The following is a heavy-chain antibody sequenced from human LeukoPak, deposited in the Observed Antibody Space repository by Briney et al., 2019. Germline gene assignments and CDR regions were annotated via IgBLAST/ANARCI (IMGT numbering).Heavy chain of an antibody. D-gene: IGHD2-2*01. V-gene: IGHV1-69*13. Sequence: ASVKVSCKASGGTFSSYAISWVRQAPGQGLEWMGGIIPIFGTADYAQKFQGRVTITADESTSTAYMELSSRRSEDTAVYYCARTNIVVVPAAISYYYYGMDVWGQGTTVTVSS. CDR3: ARTNIVVVPAAISYYYYGMDV. CDR1: GGTFSSYA. J-gene: IGHJ6*02. CDR2: IIPIFGTA.